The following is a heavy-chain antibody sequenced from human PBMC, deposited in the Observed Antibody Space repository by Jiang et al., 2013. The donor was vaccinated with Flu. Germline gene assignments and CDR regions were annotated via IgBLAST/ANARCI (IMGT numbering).Heavy chain of an antibody. J-gene: IGHJ4*02. D-gene: IGHD1-1*01. CDR3: VRGPSDTTHHYFDY. Sequence: KPSETLSLTCTVSGGSISSSSYHWDWIRQPPGKGLEWIGTLYYSGTTYYTPSLRSRVTISVDTSKNQFSLKLSSLTAADTAVYYCVRGPSDTTHHYFDYWGQGTLVT. CDR1: GGSISSSSYH. V-gene: IGHV4-39*01. CDR2: LYYSGTT.